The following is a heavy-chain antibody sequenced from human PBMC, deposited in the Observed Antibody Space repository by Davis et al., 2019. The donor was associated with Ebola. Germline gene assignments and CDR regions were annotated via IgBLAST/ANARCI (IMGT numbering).Heavy chain of an antibody. CDR1: GFSLNNPRMG. CDR2: IYGNDDK. D-gene: IGHD5-18*01. V-gene: IGHV2-5*01. J-gene: IGHJ4*02. CDR3: ARRTSDTSQDH. Sequence: SGPTLVKPTETLTLTCTVSGFSLNNPRMGVSWIRQPPGKALEWLTFIYGNDDKRYSTSLKSRLTITKDTSKNQVVLTMTNMDPVDTATYFCARRTSDTSQDHWGQGILVTVSS.